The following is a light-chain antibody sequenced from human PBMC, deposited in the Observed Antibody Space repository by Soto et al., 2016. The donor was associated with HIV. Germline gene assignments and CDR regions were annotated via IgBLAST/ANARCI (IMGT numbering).Light chain of an antibody. Sequence: SYELTQPPSVSVSPGQTASITCSGDKLGDKYACWYQQKPGQSPLLGIYQDNKRPSGIPERFSASNSGNTATLTISGTQAMDEADYYCQAWDSNYVVFGGGTKLTVL. CDR3: QAWDSNYVV. CDR1: KLGDKY. V-gene: IGLV3-1*01. J-gene: IGLJ2*01. CDR2: QDN.